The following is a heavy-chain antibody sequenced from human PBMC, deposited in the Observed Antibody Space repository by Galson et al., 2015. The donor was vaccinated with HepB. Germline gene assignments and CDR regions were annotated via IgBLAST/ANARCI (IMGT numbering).Heavy chain of an antibody. Sequence: SLRLSCAASGFTFSSYAMSWVRQAPGKGLEWVSAISGSGGSTYYADSVKGRFTISRDNSKNTLYLQMNSLRAEDTAVYYCAKHLSSLRFLEDAFDIWGQGTMVTVSS. CDR2: ISGSGGST. D-gene: IGHD3-3*01. V-gene: IGHV3-23*01. J-gene: IGHJ3*02. CDR1: GFTFSSYA. CDR3: AKHLSSLRFLEDAFDI.